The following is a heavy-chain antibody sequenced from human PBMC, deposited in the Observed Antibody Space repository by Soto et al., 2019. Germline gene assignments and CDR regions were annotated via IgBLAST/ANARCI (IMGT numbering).Heavy chain of an antibody. Sequence: GASVKVSCKASVYTFTSYYMHWVRQAPGQGLEWMGIINPSGGSTSYAQKFQGRVTMTRDTSTSTVYMELSSLRSEDTAVYYCARGAPLRYFDWLLNNWFDPWGQGTLVTVSS. J-gene: IGHJ5*02. CDR2: INPSGGST. CDR3: ARGAPLRYFDWLLNNWFDP. D-gene: IGHD3-9*01. CDR1: VYTFTSYY. V-gene: IGHV1-46*03.